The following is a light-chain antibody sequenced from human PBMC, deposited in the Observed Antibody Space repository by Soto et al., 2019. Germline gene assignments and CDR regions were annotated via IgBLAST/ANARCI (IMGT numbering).Light chain of an antibody. J-gene: IGKJ1*01. CDR1: QSISSY. Sequence: DIPMTQSPSSLSASVRDRVTITCRASQSISSYLNWYQQKPGKAPKLLIYAASSLQSGVPSRFSGSGSGTDFTLTISSLQPEDFATYYCQQSYITPPTFGQGTKVDIK. CDR3: QQSYITPPT. CDR2: AAS. V-gene: IGKV1-39*01.